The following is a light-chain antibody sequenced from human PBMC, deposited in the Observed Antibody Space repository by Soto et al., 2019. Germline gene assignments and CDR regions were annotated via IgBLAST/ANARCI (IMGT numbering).Light chain of an antibody. Sequence: QSVLTQPPSVSGAPGQGVTISCTGSSSNIGAGYDVHWYQQLPGTAPKLLIYGNTNRPSGVPDRFSGSKSGTSASLAITGLQTEDEADYYCQSHDRSLSGYVFGTGTKVTVL. CDR2: GNT. J-gene: IGLJ1*01. V-gene: IGLV1-40*01. CDR3: QSHDRSLSGYV. CDR1: SSNIGAGYD.